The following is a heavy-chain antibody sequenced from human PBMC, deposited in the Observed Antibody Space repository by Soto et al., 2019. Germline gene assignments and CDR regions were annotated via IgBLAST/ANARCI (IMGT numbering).Heavy chain of an antibody. V-gene: IGHV4-31*03. CDR2: RYYSEST. J-gene: IGHJ4*02. Sequence: SETLSLTCTVSGGSITTGGYYWSWIRQLPGKGLEWIGHRYYSESTYYNPSLKSRVSISLDTPKNQFSLKLSFVTAADTAMYYCARTKCSGGSCYSWSLDYWGQGTPVTVSS. CDR3: ARTKCSGGSCYSWSLDY. CDR1: GGSITTGGYY. D-gene: IGHD2-15*01.